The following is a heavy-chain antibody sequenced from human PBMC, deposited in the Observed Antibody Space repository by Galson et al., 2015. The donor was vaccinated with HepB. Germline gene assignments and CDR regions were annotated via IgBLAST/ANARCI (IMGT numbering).Heavy chain of an antibody. V-gene: IGHV5-51*01. Sequence: QSGAEVKKPGESLKISCKGSGYSFTSYWIGWVRQMPGKGLEWMGIIYPGDSDTRYSPSFQGQVTISADKSISTAYLQWSSLKASDTAMYYCARHGNRNGITMVRGVIITRGSDAFDIWGQGTMVTVSS. D-gene: IGHD3-10*01. CDR2: IYPGDSDT. CDR3: ARHGNRNGITMVRGVIITRGSDAFDI. CDR1: GYSFTSYW. J-gene: IGHJ3*02.